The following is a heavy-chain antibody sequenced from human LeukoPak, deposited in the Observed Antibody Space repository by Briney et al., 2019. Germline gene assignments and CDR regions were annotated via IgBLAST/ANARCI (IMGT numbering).Heavy chain of an antibody. J-gene: IGHJ4*02. CDR2: ISDGGT. Sequence: PGGSLRLSCAASGFTFSSSAMNWVRQAPGEGLEWVSSISDGGTFYADSVKGRFTISRDNSNNTLYLQMNSLRAEDTAVYYCAKDLPGSGWASHYWGQGTLVTVSS. CDR1: GFTFSSSA. V-gene: IGHV3-23*01. CDR3: AKDLPGSGWASHY. D-gene: IGHD6-19*01.